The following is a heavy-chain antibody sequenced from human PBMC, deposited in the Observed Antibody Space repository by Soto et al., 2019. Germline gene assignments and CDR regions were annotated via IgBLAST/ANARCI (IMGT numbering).Heavy chain of an antibody. V-gene: IGHV4-59*01. J-gene: IGHJ2*01. Sequence: SETLSLTCTVSGGSISSYYWSWIRQPPGKGLEWIGYIYYSGSTNYNPSLKSRVTISVDTSKNQFSLKLSSVTAADTAVYYCARVAQPNWYFDLWGRGTLVTASS. CDR2: IYYSGST. D-gene: IGHD2-2*01. CDR1: GGSISSYY. CDR3: ARVAQPNWYFDL.